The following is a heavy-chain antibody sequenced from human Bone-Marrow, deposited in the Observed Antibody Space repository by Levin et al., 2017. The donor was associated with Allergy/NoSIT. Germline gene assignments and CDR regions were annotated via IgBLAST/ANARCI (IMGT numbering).Heavy chain of an antibody. CDR2: ISAYNGNT. CDR1: GYTFTSYG. J-gene: IGHJ4*02. V-gene: IGHV1-18*01. D-gene: IGHD3-22*01. Sequence: ASVKVSCKASGYTFTSYGISWVRQAPGQGLEWMGWISAYNGNTNYAQKLQGRVTMTTDTSTSTAYMELRSLRSDDTAVYYCARDRRLDYYDSSGYYSFDYWGQGTLVTVSS. CDR3: ARDRRLDYYDSSGYYSFDY.